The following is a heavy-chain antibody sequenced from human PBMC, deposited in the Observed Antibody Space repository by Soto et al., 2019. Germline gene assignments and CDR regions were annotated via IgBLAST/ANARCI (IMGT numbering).Heavy chain of an antibody. D-gene: IGHD2-15*01. Sequence: GASVKVSCKASGYIFTAYSMHWVRQAPGQGLEWMGVVNPSGGSAHYAQSFEGRVTLTRDTSTRTFYMELSSLRSEDTAVYYCAREENCRGGTCYSEYFHHWGQGTLVTVSS. V-gene: IGHV1-46*01. CDR3: AREENCRGGTCYSEYFHH. J-gene: IGHJ1*01. CDR2: VNPSGGSA. CDR1: GYIFTAYS.